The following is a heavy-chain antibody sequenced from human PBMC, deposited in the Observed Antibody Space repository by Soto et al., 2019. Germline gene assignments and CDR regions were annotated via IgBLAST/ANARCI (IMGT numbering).Heavy chain of an antibody. Sequence: GGSLRLSCSASGFTFSDYYLSWILHAPWKGLEWVSYISSSGSTIYYADSVQGRFTISRDNAKKSLYLQMNSLRAEDTAVYYCESYDGPRYYYGMDVWGQGTTVTVSS. D-gene: IGHD3-22*01. CDR1: GFTFSDYY. CDR3: ESYDGPRYYYGMDV. CDR2: ISSSGSTI. J-gene: IGHJ6*01. V-gene: IGHV3-11*04.